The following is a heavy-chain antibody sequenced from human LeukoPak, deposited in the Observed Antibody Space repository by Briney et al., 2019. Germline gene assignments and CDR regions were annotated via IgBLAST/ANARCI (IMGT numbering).Heavy chain of an antibody. V-gene: IGHV1-69*05. CDR3: ARDQSGSYSGIDY. CDR2: IIPIFGTA. Sequence: SVKVSCKASGGTFSSYAISWVRQAPVQGLEWMGGIIPIFGTANYAQKFQGRVTITTDESTSTAYMELSSLRSEDTAVYYCARDQSGSYSGIDYWGQGTLVTVSS. CDR1: GGTFSSYA. J-gene: IGHJ4*02. D-gene: IGHD1-26*01.